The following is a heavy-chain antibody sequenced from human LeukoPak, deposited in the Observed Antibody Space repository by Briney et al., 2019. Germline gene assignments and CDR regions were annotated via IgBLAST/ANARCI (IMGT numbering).Heavy chain of an antibody. CDR2: IVVGSGNT. CDR3: AAVNEDEPTAGPFDY. CDR1: GFTFTSSS. D-gene: IGHD1-14*01. V-gene: IGHV1-58*01. Sequence: PVTVSCTVSGFTFTSSSVQWVRQTRGQRLEWIGWIVVGSGNTNYAQKFQERVTITRDMSTSTAHMEVSSLRSEDTAVYYCAAVNEDEPTAGPFDYWGQGTLVTVSS. J-gene: IGHJ4*02.